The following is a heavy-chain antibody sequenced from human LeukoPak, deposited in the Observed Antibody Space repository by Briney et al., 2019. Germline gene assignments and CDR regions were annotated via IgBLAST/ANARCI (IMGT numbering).Heavy chain of an antibody. V-gene: IGHV4-61*08. CDR3: ARVPRSYYYYYYMDV. CDR2: IYCSGSS. J-gene: IGHJ6*03. CDR1: GDAISSDGYY. Sequence: SETLSLTCTVSGDAISSDGYYWSWIRQPPGKELEWLGYIYCSGSSNYNPSLKSRVTMSADTSKNQFSLKLSSVTAADTAVYYCARVPRSYYYYYYMDVWGKGTTVTVSS.